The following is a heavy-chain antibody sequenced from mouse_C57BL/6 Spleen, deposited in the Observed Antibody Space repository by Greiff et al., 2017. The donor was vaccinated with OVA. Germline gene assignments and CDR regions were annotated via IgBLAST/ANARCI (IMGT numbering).Heavy chain of an antibody. D-gene: IGHD1-1*01. V-gene: IGHV1-55*01. CDR3: ARWGYNYGSSRYFDY. CDR2: IYPGSGST. Sequence: QVQLKQPGAELVKPGASVKMSCKASGYTFTSYWITWVKQRPGQGLEWIGDIYPGSGSTNYNEKFKSKATLTVDTSSSTAYMQLSSLTSEDSAVYYCARWGYNYGSSRYFDYWGQGTTLTVSS. J-gene: IGHJ2*01. CDR1: GYTFTSYW.